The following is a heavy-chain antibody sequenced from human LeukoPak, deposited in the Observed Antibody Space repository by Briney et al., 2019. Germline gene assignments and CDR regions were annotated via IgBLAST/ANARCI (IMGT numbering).Heavy chain of an antibody. CDR2: INPNSGGT. CDR1: GYTFTGYY. J-gene: IGHJ4*02. CDR3: ARSPHCTNGVCPFDY. Sequence: GASVKVSCKASGYTFTGYYMHWVRQAPGQGLEWMGWINPNSGGTNYAQKFQGRVTMTRDTSISTAYMELSRLRSDDTAVYYCARSPHCTNGVCPFDYWGRGTLVTVSS. V-gene: IGHV1-2*02. D-gene: IGHD2-8*01.